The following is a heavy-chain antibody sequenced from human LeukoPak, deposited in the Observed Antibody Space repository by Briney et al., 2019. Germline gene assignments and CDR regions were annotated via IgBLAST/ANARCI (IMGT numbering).Heavy chain of an antibody. CDR3: ARDSAYCSSTSCVGDAFDI. Sequence: GGSLRLSCAPSGFTFSRNWMSWVRQAPWKGLEWVANIKQDGSEKNYVDSVKGRFTISRDIAKNSLYLQMNSLRAEDTAVYYCARDSAYCSSTSCVGDAFDIWGQGTMVTVSS. CDR1: GFTFSRNW. V-gene: IGHV3-7*03. CDR2: IKQDGSEK. J-gene: IGHJ3*02. D-gene: IGHD2-2*01.